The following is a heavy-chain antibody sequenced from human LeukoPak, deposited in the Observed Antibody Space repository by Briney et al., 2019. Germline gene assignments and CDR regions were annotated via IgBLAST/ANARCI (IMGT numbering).Heavy chain of an antibody. CDR1: GGSFSGYY. CDR2: INHSGST. Sequence: PSETLSLTCAVYGGSFSGYYWSWIRQPPGKGLEWIGEINHSGSTNYNPSLKSRVTISVDTSKNQFSLKLSSVTAADTAVYYCARGNGEEQQLVRHFDYWGQGTLVTVSS. V-gene: IGHV4-34*01. D-gene: IGHD6-13*01. J-gene: IGHJ4*02. CDR3: ARGNGEEQQLVRHFDY.